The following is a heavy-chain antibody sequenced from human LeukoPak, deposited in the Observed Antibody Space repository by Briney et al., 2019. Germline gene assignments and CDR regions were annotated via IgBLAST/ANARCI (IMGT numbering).Heavy chain of an antibody. J-gene: IGHJ4*02. CDR2: IYYSGST. CDR1: GGSISSTSYD. V-gene: IGHV4-39*07. CDR3: ARIKNWKLKTIDY. Sequence: PSETLSLTCTVSGGSISSTSYDWGWIRQPPGKGLEYIGNIYYSGSTYYNPSLKSRVTLSVDTSKNRFSLKLSSVTAADTAVYYCARIKNWKLKTIDYWGQGTLVTVSS. D-gene: IGHD1-1*01.